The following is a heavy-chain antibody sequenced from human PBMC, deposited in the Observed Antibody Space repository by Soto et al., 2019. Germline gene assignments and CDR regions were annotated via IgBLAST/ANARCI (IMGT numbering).Heavy chain of an antibody. J-gene: IGHJ5*02. CDR3: AKGGYSSSWYDQYNWFDP. CDR2: ISWNSGSI. D-gene: IGHD6-13*01. Sequence: EVQLVESGGGLVQPGRSLRLSCAASGLTFDDYAMHWVRQAPGKGLEWVSGISWNSGSIGYADSVKGRFTISRDNAKNSLYLQMNSLRAEDTALYYCAKGGYSSSWYDQYNWFDPWGQGTLVTVSS. V-gene: IGHV3-9*01. CDR1: GLTFDDYA.